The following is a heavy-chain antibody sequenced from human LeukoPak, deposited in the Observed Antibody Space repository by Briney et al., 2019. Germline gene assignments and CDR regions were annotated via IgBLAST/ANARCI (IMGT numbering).Heavy chain of an antibody. CDR3: VRGILSDDTLTGP. CDR2: ISTYNGGT. V-gene: IGHV1-18*01. D-gene: IGHD3-9*01. Sequence: ASVKVSCKTSGYTFSSYGINWVRQAPGQGLEWMGWISTYNGGTKYAQKLQGRVTMTTDTSTSTAYMELRSLKSDDTAVYYCVRGILSDDTLTGPWGQGTLVTVSS. J-gene: IGHJ5*02. CDR1: GYTFSSYG.